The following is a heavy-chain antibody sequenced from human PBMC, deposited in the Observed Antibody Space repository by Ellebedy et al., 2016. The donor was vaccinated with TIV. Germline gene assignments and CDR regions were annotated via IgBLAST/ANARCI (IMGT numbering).Heavy chain of an antibody. V-gene: IGHV3-74*01. CDR3: ARGYGGTSAYWYFDL. CDR1: GFTFSSHW. D-gene: IGHD4-23*01. J-gene: IGHJ2*01. Sequence: GESLKISCTASGFTFSSHWMHWVRQAPGKGLVWVSRISSDGSYTSYADSVKGRFTISRDNAKNTLYLQMNSLRAEDTAVYYCARGYGGTSAYWYFDLWGRGTLVTVSS. CDR2: ISSDGSYT.